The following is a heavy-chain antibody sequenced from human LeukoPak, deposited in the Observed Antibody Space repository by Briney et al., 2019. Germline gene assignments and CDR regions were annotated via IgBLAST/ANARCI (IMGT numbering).Heavy chain of an antibody. Sequence: GGSLRLSCAASGFTVSSNYMSWVRQAPGKGLEWVSVIYSGGSTYYADSVKGRFTISRDNAKNSLYLQMNSLRAEDTAVYYCARVPSDIVVVEPATPDFWGQGTLVTVSS. CDR1: GFTVSSNY. CDR2: IYSGGST. CDR3: ARVPSDIVVVEPATPDF. J-gene: IGHJ4*02. D-gene: IGHD2-15*01. V-gene: IGHV3-53*01.